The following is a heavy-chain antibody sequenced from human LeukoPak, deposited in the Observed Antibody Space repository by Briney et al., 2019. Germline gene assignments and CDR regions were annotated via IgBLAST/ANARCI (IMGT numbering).Heavy chain of an antibody. CDR1: GHTFTTYD. J-gene: IGHJ4*02. D-gene: IGHD7-27*01. CDR2: MSPNSGDT. CDR3: ARGPPNWGFDY. Sequence: ASVTVSCTASGHTFTTYDFNWVRQAPGQGLEWMGWMSPNSGDTGYAQKFQGRVSMTRDTSIGTAYMELSNLRSEDTAVYYCARGPPNWGFDYWGQGTLVTVSS. V-gene: IGHV1-8*01.